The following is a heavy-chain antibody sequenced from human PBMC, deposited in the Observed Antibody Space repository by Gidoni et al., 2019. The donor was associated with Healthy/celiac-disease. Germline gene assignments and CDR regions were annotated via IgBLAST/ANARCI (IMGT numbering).Heavy chain of an antibody. CDR1: GGSFSGYY. J-gene: IGHJ5*02. D-gene: IGHD3-3*01. CDR2: INHSGST. Sequence: QVQLQQWGAGLLKPSETLSLTCAVYGGSFSGYYWSWIRQPPGKGLEWIGEINHSGSTNYNPSLKSRVTISVDTSKNQFSLKLSSVTAADTAVYYCARRKSIFGVVIIRTWFDPWGQGTLVTVSS. CDR3: ARRKSIFGVVIIRTWFDP. V-gene: IGHV4-34*01.